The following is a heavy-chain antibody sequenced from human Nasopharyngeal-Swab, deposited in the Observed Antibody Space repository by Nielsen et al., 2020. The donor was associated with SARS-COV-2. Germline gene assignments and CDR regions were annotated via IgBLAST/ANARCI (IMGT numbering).Heavy chain of an antibody. CDR1: GFTFDDYA. CDR2: ISWNNGRI. J-gene: IGHJ4*02. CDR3: ARDNGDYVWGSYLNYFDY. V-gene: IGHV3-9*01. D-gene: IGHD3-16*02. Sequence: SLKISCVVSGFTFDDYAMHWVRQAPGKGLEWVSGISWNNGRIGYADSVKGRFTISRDNAKNSLYLQMNSLRAEDTAVYYCARDNGDYVWGSYLNYFDYWGQGTLVTVSS.